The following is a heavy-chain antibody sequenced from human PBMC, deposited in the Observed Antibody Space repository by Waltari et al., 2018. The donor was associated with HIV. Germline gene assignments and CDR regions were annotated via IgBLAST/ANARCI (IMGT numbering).Heavy chain of an antibody. J-gene: IGHJ6*02. CDR1: GFIFSAYG. CDR2: RRYDGNNK. V-gene: IGHV3-33*01. Sequence: VQLVESGGAVVQPGKSLRLSCAASGFIFSAYGMHWVRQAPGKGLEWVALRRYDGNNKYDSDSVKGRFTISRDKAENTLFLQMSDLRADDTATYFCARGSRLVAAYYYYGLDVWGPGTTVTVSS. CDR3: ARGSRLVAAYYYYGLDV. D-gene: IGHD3-10*01.